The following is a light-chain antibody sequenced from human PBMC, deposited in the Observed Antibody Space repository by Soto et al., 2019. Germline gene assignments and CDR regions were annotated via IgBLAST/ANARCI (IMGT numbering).Light chain of an antibody. CDR1: QSVRDN. J-gene: IGKJ2*01. V-gene: IGKV3-15*01. Sequence: ETLLTQSPATLSVSPGERATLSCRASQSVRDNLAWYQQQPGQAPRLLIYGASTRAPGIPDRFSGSGFGTEFSLTISSLQSEDFAVYYCQQHNDWPPSTFGQGTKLEIK. CDR2: GAS. CDR3: QQHNDWPPST.